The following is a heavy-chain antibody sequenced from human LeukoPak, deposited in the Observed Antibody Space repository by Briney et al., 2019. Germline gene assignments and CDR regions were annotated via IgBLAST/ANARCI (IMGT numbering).Heavy chain of an antibody. D-gene: IGHD6-19*01. Sequence: SPTLSLTCAISGDSVSSNSAAWNWIRQSPSRDLEWLGRTYYRVKWYNDYAVTVKSRITINPDTSKKQFSLQLNSVTPEDTAVYYCVRDGSSGDQNWGQGTLVTVSS. CDR3: VRDGSSGDQN. CDR2: TYYRVKWYN. CDR1: GDSVSSNSAA. J-gene: IGHJ1*01. V-gene: IGHV6-1*01.